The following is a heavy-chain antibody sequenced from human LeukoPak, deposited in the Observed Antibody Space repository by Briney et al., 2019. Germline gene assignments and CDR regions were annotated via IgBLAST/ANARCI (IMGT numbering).Heavy chain of an antibody. Sequence: GRSLRLSCAASGFTFDDYAMHWVRQAPGKGLEWVSGISWNSGSIGYADSVKGRFTISRDNAKNSLYLQMNSLRAEDTALYYCAKETVVAAYLDYWGQGTLVTVSS. J-gene: IGHJ4*02. CDR2: ISWNSGSI. CDR3: AKETVVAAYLDY. V-gene: IGHV3-9*01. D-gene: IGHD2-15*01. CDR1: GFTFDDYA.